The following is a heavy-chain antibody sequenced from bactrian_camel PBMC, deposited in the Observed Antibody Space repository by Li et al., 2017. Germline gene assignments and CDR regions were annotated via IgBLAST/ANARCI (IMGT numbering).Heavy chain of an antibody. CDR2: VIAGGSKT. Sequence: HVQLVESGGDSVQAGGSLRLSCGASGSIYGDACVGWLRQAPEKGRREGVSAVIAGGSKTYYDDSVKGRFSISQDTSTNTLWLQMDTLKPEDTAVYYCAARGPYCYTKLSVRDFTYWGQGTQVTVS. CDR1: GSIYGDAC. D-gene: IGHD2*01. CDR3: AARGPYCYTKLSVRDFTY. V-gene: IGHV3S1*01. J-gene: IGHJ6*01.